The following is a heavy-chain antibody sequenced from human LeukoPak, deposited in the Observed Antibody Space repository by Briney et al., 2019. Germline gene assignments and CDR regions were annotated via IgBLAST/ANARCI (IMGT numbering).Heavy chain of an antibody. CDR3: AKGRNFGVVHTTDY. V-gene: IGHV3-23*01. J-gene: IGHJ4*02. CDR1: GFTFSSYA. Sequence: GGSLRLSCAASGFTFSSYAMSWVRQAPGKGLEWVSAISGSGGSTYYADSVKGRFTISRDNSKNTLYLQMNSLRAEDTAVYYCAKGRNFGVVHTTDYWGQGTLVTVSS. D-gene: IGHD3-3*01. CDR2: ISGSGGST.